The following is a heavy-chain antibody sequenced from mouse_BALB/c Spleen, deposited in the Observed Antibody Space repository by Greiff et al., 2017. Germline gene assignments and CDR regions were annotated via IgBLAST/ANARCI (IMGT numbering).Heavy chain of an antibody. V-gene: IGHV1-18*01. J-gene: IGHJ3*01. CDR1: GYTFTEYT. Sequence: VQLKESGPELVKPGASVKISCKTSGYTFTEYTMHWVKQSHGKSLEWIGGINPNNGGTSYNQKFKGKATLTVDKSSSTAYMELRSLTSEDSAVYYCARWGITTRAWFAYWGQGTLVTVSA. CDR3: ARWGITTRAWFAY. D-gene: IGHD2-4*01. CDR2: INPNNGGT.